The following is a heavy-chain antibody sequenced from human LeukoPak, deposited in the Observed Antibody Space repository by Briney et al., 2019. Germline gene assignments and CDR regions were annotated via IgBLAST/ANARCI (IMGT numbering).Heavy chain of an antibody. CDR1: GFTFSSYA. CDR2: ISGSGGST. CDR3: AKAHHYDSSGYCDY. D-gene: IGHD3-22*01. V-gene: IGHV3-23*01. Sequence: KPGGSLRLSCAASGFTFSSYAMSWVRQAPGKGLEWVSAISGSGGSTYYADSVKGRFTISRDNSENTLYLQMNSLRAEDTAVYYCAKAHHYDSSGYCDYWGQGTLVTVSS. J-gene: IGHJ4*02.